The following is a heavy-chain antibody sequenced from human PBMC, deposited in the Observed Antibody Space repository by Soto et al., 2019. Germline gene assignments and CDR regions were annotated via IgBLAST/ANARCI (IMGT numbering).Heavy chain of an antibody. CDR2: ISSGSTYA. D-gene: IGHD5-18*01. V-gene: IGHV3-11*06. CDR3: ARDSGENVDTAMVTKNEVYYGMDV. J-gene: IGHJ6*02. Sequence: PGGSLRLSCAASGFTFSDHYMTWIRQPTGKGLEWVSYISSGSTYAYSADSVKGRFTISRDNAKNSLYLQMNSLRAEDTAVYYCARDSGENVDTAMVTKNEVYYGMDVWGQGTTVTVSS. CDR1: GFTFSDHY.